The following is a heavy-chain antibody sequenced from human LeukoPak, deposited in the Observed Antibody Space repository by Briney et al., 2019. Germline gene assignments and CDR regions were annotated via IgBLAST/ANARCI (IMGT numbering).Heavy chain of an antibody. CDR1: GGSISSGGYY. Sequence: SETLSLTCTVSGGSISSGGYYWSWIRQHPGKGLEWIGYIYYSGSTYYNPSLKSRVTISVDTSKNQFSLKLSSVTAADTAVYYCARGRYYYGSGSYYNPHYFDYWGQGTLVTVSS. V-gene: IGHV4-31*03. D-gene: IGHD3-10*01. CDR2: IYYSGST. J-gene: IGHJ4*02. CDR3: ARGRYYYGSGSYYNPHYFDY.